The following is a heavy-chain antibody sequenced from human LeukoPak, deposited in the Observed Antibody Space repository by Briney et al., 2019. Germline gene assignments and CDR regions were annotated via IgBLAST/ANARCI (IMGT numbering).Heavy chain of an antibody. Sequence: SETLSLTCAVYGGSFSGYYWSWIRQPPGKGLEWIGEINHSGSTNYNPSLKSRVTISVHTSKNQFSLKLSSVTAADTAVYYCARDNDSSGYYGYWGQGTLVTVSS. CDR1: GGSFSGYY. D-gene: IGHD3-22*01. CDR2: INHSGST. J-gene: IGHJ4*02. V-gene: IGHV4-34*01. CDR3: ARDNDSSGYYGY.